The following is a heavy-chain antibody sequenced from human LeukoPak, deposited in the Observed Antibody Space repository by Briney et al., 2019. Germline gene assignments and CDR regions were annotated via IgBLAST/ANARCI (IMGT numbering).Heavy chain of an antibody. Sequence: SETLSLTCTVSGGSISSYYWSWIRQPAGKGLEWIGRIYTSGSTNYNPSLKSRVTMSVDTSKNQFSLKLSSVTAADTAVYYCARACDFWSGSEPTTGYYYYMDVWGKGTTVTVSS. CDR2: IYTSGST. V-gene: IGHV4-4*07. CDR1: GGSISSYY. D-gene: IGHD3-3*01. J-gene: IGHJ6*03. CDR3: ARACDFWSGSEPTTGYYYYMDV.